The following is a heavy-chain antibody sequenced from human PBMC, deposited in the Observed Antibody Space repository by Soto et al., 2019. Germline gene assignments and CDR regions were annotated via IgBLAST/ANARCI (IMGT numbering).Heavy chain of an antibody. CDR2: ISSSSSYI. CDR3: ASNRRYGYNNYYYYYGMDV. Sequence: GSLRLSCAASGFTFSSYNMNWVRQAPGKGLEWVSSISSSSSYIYYADSVKGRFTISRDNAKNSLYLQMNSLRAEDTAVYYCASNRRYGYNNYYYYYGMDVWGQGTTVTVSS. J-gene: IGHJ6*02. CDR1: GFTFSSYN. V-gene: IGHV3-21*01. D-gene: IGHD4-4*01.